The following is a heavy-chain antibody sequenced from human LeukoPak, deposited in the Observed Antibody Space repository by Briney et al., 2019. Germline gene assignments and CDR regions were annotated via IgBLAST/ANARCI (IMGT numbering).Heavy chain of an antibody. J-gene: IGHJ4*02. CDR1: GFTFSSYA. CDR3: AKSYDFWSGYYTAY. CDR2: ISGSGGST. Sequence: PGGSLTLSCAASGFTFSSYAMSWVRQAPGKGLGWGSAISGSGGSTYYADSVKGRFTISRDNSKNTLYLQMNSLRAEDTAVYYCAKSYDFWSGYYTAYWGQGTLVTVSS. V-gene: IGHV3-23*01. D-gene: IGHD3-3*01.